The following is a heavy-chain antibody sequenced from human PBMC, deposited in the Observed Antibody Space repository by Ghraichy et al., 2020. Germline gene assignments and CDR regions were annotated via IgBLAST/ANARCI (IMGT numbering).Heavy chain of an antibody. V-gene: IGHV4-39*01. CDR3: ARLAGIAAAGGDY. CDR2: IYYSGST. Sequence: GSLRLSCTVSGGSISSSSYYWGWIRQPPGKGLEWIGSIYYSGSTYYNPSLKSRVTISVDTSKNQFSLKLSSVTAADTAVYYCARLAGIAAAGGDYWGQGTLVTVSS. D-gene: IGHD6-13*01. J-gene: IGHJ4*02. CDR1: GGSISSSSYY.